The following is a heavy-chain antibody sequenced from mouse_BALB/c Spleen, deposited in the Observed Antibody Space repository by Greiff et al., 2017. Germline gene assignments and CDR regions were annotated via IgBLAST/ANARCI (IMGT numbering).Heavy chain of an antibody. CDR3: AIRWPPYAMDY. J-gene: IGHJ4*01. D-gene: IGHD2-3*01. CDR1: GYTFTSYT. Sequence: QVQLQQSAAELARPGASVKMSCKASGYTFTSYTMHWVKQRPGQGLEWIGYINPSSGYTEYNQKFKDKTTLTADKSSSTAYMQLSSLTSEDSAVYYCAIRWPPYAMDYWGQGTSVTVSS. CDR2: INPSSGYT. V-gene: IGHV1-4*02.